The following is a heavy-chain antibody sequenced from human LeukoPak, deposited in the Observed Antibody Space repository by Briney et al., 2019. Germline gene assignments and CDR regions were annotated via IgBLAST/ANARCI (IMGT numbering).Heavy chain of an antibody. Sequence: PSETLSLTCTVSGGSISSGSYYWSWIRQPPGKGLEWIGYIYYSGSTNYNPSLKSRVTVSVDTSKNQFSLKLSSVTAADTAVYYCARGGERWLQRESLVDYWGQGTLVTVSS. CDR3: ARGGERWLQRESLVDY. V-gene: IGHV4-61*01. CDR2: IYYSGST. J-gene: IGHJ4*02. D-gene: IGHD5-24*01. CDR1: GGSISSGSYY.